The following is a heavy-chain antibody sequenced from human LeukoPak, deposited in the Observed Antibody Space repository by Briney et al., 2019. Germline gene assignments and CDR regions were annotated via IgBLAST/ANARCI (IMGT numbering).Heavy chain of an antibody. CDR1: GFTFSDYF. Sequence: PGGSLRLSCAVSGFTFSDYFMTWIRQAPGKGLEWVSYISGSGNNKYYADSVRGRFTISRDNTKNSLYLQMNSLRVGDTAVYYCATSQSSVAGIVGDWGQGTLVTVSS. CDR3: ATSQSSVAGIVGD. D-gene: IGHD6-19*01. CDR2: ISGSGNNK. J-gene: IGHJ4*02. V-gene: IGHV3-11*04.